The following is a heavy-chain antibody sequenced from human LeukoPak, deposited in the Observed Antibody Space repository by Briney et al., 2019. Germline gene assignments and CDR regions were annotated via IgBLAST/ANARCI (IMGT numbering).Heavy chain of an antibody. CDR3: VRGLRELPY. CDR2: LSGSGGIT. CDR1: GFTFSNYA. J-gene: IGHJ4*02. Sequence: GGSLRLSCAASGFTFSNYAMTWVRQAPGKGLEWVSGLSGSGGITFYADSVKGRFTISRDNSKNTLYLQMSSLRAEDTAVYYCVRGLRELPYWGQGTLVTVSS. D-gene: IGHD1-26*01. V-gene: IGHV3-23*01.